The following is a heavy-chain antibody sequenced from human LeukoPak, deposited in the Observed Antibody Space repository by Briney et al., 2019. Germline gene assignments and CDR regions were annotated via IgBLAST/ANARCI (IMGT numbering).Heavy chain of an antibody. J-gene: IGHJ4*02. D-gene: IGHD1-26*01. V-gene: IGHV3-48*01. CDR3: AREGDSGSFDY. CDR1: GFTFSSYS. CDR2: ISSSSSTI. Sequence: GGSLRLSCAASGFTFSSYSMNWVRQAPGKGLEWVSYISSSSSTIYYADSVKGRFTISRDNAKNSLYLRMNSLRAEDTAVYYCAREGDSGSFDYWGQGTLVTVSS.